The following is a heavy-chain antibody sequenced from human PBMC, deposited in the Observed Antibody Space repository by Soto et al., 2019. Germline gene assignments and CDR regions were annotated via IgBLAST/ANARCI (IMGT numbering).Heavy chain of an antibody. CDR3: ARGDSSGYSDYYFVY. D-gene: IGHD3-22*01. CDR1: GFTFSSYA. Sequence: QVQLVESGGGVVQPGRSLRLSCAASGFTFSSYAMHWVRQAPGKGLEWVAVISYDGSNKYYADSVKGRFTISRDNSKNTEYLQMNSLRAEDTAVYYCARGDSSGYSDYYFVYWGQGTLVTVSS. CDR2: ISYDGSNK. V-gene: IGHV3-30-3*01. J-gene: IGHJ4*02.